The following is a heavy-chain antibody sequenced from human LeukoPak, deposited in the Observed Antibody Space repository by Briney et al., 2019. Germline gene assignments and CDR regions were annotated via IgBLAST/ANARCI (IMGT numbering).Heavy chain of an antibody. J-gene: IGHJ5*02. CDR2: INYSGST. D-gene: IGHD2-2*02. CDR1: GGSFSGYY. Sequence: SETLSLTCAVYGGSFSGYYWSWIRQPPGKGLEWIGEINYSGSTNYNPSLKSRVTISVDTSKNQFSLKLTSVTAADTAVYYCARVTPVVSTAILGWFDPWGRGTLVTVSS. CDR3: ARVTPVVSTAILGWFDP. V-gene: IGHV4-34*01.